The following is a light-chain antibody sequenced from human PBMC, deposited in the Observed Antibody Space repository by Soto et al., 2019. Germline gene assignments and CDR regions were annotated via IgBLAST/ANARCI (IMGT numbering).Light chain of an antibody. CDR1: ETVDTSS. Sequence: EIVLTQSPGTLSLSPGETATLSCRASETVDTSSLGWYQQKPGRAPSLLIYSASRRATGIPDRFDASGSATDFTLTISRLEHEDFEVYYCHQYGSSPLTFGGGTKVDIK. CDR3: HQYGSSPLT. V-gene: IGKV3-20*01. J-gene: IGKJ4*01. CDR2: SAS.